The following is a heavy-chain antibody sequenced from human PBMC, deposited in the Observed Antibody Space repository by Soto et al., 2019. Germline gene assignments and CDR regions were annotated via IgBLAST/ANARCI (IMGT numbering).Heavy chain of an antibody. Sequence: ASETLSLTCTVSGDSMSGFYWSWIRQTPGKGLEWIGYINYVGRTSYYSPSLQSRVTISLDSSKNQFSLILSSVTAADTDVYFCARFRRNYFDYWGQGTQVTVSS. J-gene: IGHJ4*02. CDR2: INYVGRTS. CDR3: ARFRRNYFDY. V-gene: IGHV4-59*01. CDR1: GDSMSGFY. D-gene: IGHD3-10*01.